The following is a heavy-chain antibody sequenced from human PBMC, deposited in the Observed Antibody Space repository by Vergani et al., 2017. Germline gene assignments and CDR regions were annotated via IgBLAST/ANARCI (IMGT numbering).Heavy chain of an antibody. J-gene: IGHJ4*02. V-gene: IGHV3-23*01. Sequence: EVQLLESGGGLVQPGGSLRLSCAASGFTFSSYAMSWVRQAPGKGLEWVSAISGSGGSTYYADSVKGRFTISRDNSKNTLYLQMNSLKTEDTAVYYCTTDGTTVTTWVGCGYWGQGTLVTVSS. CDR3: TTDGTTVTTWVGCGY. CDR1: GFTFSSYA. D-gene: IGHD4-17*01. CDR2: ISGSGGST.